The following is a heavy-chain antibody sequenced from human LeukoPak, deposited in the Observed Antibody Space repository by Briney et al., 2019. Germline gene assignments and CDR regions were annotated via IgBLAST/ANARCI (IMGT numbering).Heavy chain of an antibody. V-gene: IGHV4-4*02. CDR2: IYHSGST. Sequence: ETLSLTCAVSGGSISSSNWWSWVRQPPGKGLEWIGEIYHSGSTNYNPFLKSRVTISVDTSKNQFSLKLSSVTAADTALYYCARHITLPLGYFDLWGRGTLVTVSS. J-gene: IGHJ2*01. D-gene: IGHD3-16*01. CDR3: ARHITLPLGYFDL. CDR1: GGSISSSNW.